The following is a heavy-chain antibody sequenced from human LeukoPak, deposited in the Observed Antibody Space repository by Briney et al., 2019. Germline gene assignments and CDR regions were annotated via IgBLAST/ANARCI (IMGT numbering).Heavy chain of an antibody. Sequence: PSETLSLTCGVNGGSFSGCYWSWIRPAPGKGLEWIGEINHSGSTNYNPSLKSRVTISVDTSKNQFSLKLSSVTAADTAVYYCARQYSSGWYKGYFQYWGQGTLVTVSS. CDR1: GGSFSGCY. CDR3: ARQYSSGWYKGYFQY. J-gene: IGHJ1*01. D-gene: IGHD6-19*01. V-gene: IGHV4-34*01. CDR2: INHSGST.